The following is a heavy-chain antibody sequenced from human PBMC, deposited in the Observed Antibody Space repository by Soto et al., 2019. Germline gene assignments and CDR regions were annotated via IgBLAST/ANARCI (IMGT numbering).Heavy chain of an antibody. J-gene: IGHJ4*02. CDR3: ARVLYYYESSGYYYGRSVDY. Sequence: QVQLVQSGAEVKKPGASVKVSCKASGYTFTSYGISWVRQAPGQGLEWMGWISAYNGNTNYAQKLQGRVTMTTDTSTSTAYTELRSLISDDTAVYYCARVLYYYESSGYYYGRSVDYWGQGTLVTVSA. CDR2: ISAYNGNT. D-gene: IGHD3-22*01. CDR1: GYTFTSYG. V-gene: IGHV1-18*04.